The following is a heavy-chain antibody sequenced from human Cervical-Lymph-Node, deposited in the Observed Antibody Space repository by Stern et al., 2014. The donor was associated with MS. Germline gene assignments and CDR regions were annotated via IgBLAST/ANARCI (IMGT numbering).Heavy chain of an antibody. CDR2: IIPIFETA. J-gene: IGHJ4*02. V-gene: IGHV1-69*01. CDR1: GGTFSSDA. CDR3: ASGTRSSWYFDF. D-gene: IGHD6-13*01. Sequence: VQLVESGAEVKKPGSSMKVSCKASGGTFSSDAIGWVRQAPGQGLEGVGGIIPIFETANYAQKFQGRVTITADQSTKTAYLELSSLTSGDTAMYFCASGTRSSWYFDFWGQGTLVTVST.